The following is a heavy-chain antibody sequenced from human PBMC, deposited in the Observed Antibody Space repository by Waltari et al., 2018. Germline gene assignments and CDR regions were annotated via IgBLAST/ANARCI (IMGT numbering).Heavy chain of an antibody. J-gene: IGHJ6*03. V-gene: IGHV1-69-2*01. CDR3: AKYDFWSGSPAPYYYMDV. D-gene: IGHD3-3*01. CDR2: VDPEDGET. Sequence: EVQLVQSGAEVKKPGATVKISCKASGYTFTDYYMHWVQQAPGKGLEWMGRVDPEDGETIYAEKCQGRVTITADTSTDTAYMELSSLRSEDTAVYYCAKYDFWSGSPAPYYYMDVWGKGTTVTVSS. CDR1: GYTFTDYY.